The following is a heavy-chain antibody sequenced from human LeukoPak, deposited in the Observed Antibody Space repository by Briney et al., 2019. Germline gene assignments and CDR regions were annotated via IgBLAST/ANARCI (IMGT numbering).Heavy chain of an antibody. J-gene: IGHJ1*01. CDR3: AKAPTVTTVYFQH. CDR2: INHSGST. D-gene: IGHD4-17*01. Sequence: SETLSLTCAVYGGSFSGYYWSWIRQPPGKGLEWIGEINHSGSTNYNPSLKSRVTISVDTSKNQFSLKLSSVTAADTAVYYCAKAPTVTTVYFQHWGQGTLVTVSS. CDR1: GGSFSGYY. V-gene: IGHV4-34*01.